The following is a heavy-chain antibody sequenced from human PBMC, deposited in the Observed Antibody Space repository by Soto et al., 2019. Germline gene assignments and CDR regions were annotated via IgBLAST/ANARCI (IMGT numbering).Heavy chain of an antibody. V-gene: IGHV4-30-4*01. D-gene: IGHD6-19*01. Sequence: QVQLQESGPGLVKPSQTLSLTCTVSGGSISSGDYYWSWIRQPPGKGLEWLGYIYYTGTTYYKPSLKSRITMSVDTSKNQFSLKLRSVTAADTAVYFCARGGAVAGTYYFDYWGRGTLVTVSS. CDR2: IYYTGTT. CDR3: ARGGAVAGTYYFDY. CDR1: GGSISSGDYY. J-gene: IGHJ4*02.